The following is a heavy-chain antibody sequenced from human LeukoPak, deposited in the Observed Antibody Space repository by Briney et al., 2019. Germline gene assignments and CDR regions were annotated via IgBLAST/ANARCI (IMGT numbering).Heavy chain of an antibody. D-gene: IGHD6-19*01. CDR3: ARDSSGWYYFDY. Sequence: GGSLRLSCAASGFTFSSYGMHWVRQAPGKGLEWVAGIHSGGRTDYADSVKGRFTISRDNSKNTMYLQMNSLRAEDTAVYYCARDSSGWYYFDYWGQGTLVTVSS. V-gene: IGHV3-NL1*01. J-gene: IGHJ4*02. CDR1: GFTFSSYG. CDR2: IHSGGRT.